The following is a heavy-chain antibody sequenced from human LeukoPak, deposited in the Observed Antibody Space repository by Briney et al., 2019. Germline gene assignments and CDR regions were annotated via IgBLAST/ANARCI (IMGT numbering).Heavy chain of an antibody. D-gene: IGHD2-2*03. CDR2: IYYSGST. J-gene: IGHJ3*02. CDR1: GGSISSYY. Sequence: SETLSLTCTVSGGSISSYYWSWIRQPPGKGLEWIGYIYYSGSTNYNPSLKSRVTISVDTSKNQFSLKLSSVAAAGTAVYYCARVSGYCSSTSCYSKWGSDAFDIWGQGTMVTVSS. CDR3: ARVSGYCSSTSCYSKWGSDAFDI. V-gene: IGHV4-59*01.